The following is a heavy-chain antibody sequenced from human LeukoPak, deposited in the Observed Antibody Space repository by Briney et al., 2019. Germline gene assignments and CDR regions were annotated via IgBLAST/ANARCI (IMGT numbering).Heavy chain of an antibody. J-gene: IGHJ4*02. CDR3: ARDRAVTAGIDY. Sequence: PGGSLRLSCAASGFTFSSYAMHWVRQAPGKGLEWVAVISYDGSNKYYADSVKGRFTISRDNSKNTLYLQMNSLRAEDTAVYYCARDRAVTAGIDYWGQGTLVTVSS. D-gene: IGHD2-21*02. CDR2: ISYDGSNK. V-gene: IGHV3-30-3*01. CDR1: GFTFSSYA.